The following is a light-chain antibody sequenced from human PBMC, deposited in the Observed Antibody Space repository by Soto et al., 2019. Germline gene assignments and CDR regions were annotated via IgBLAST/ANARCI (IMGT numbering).Light chain of an antibody. CDR3: QQFNEYPIT. Sequence: AIQLTQSPSSLSASVGDRVTITCRASQAINRALAWYQQKPGKVPQLLIHDASTLESGVPSRFSGSGSGTDLTLTISNLQPEDFASSYCQQFNEYPITFGQGTRLGI. J-gene: IGKJ5*01. CDR1: QAINRA. CDR2: DAS. V-gene: IGKV1D-13*01.